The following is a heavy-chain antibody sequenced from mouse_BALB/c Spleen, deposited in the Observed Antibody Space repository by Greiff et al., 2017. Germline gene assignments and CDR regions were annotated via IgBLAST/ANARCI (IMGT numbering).Heavy chain of an antibody. CDR1: GYTFTSYW. J-gene: IGHJ2*01. V-gene: IGHV1-7*01. D-gene: IGHD1-2*01. CDR3: ASLRLGDFDY. Sequence: VQLQQSGAELAKPGASVKMSCKASGYTFTSYWMHWVKQRPGQGLEWIGYINPSTGYTEYNQKFKDKATLTADKSSSTAYMQLSSLTSEDSAVYYCASLRLGDFDYWGQGTTLTVSS. CDR2: INPSTGYT.